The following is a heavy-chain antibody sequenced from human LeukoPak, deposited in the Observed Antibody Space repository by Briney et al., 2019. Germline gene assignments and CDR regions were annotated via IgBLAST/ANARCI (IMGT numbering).Heavy chain of an antibody. D-gene: IGHD2-2*02. CDR2: ISACNGNT. Sequence: ASVKVSCKASGYTFTSYGISWVRQAPGQGLEWMGWISACNGNTNYAQKLQGRVTMTTDTSTSTAYMELRSLRSDDTAVYYCARLTVPAAIRYYYYGMDVWGQGTTVTVSS. J-gene: IGHJ6*02. CDR3: ARLTVPAAIRYYYYGMDV. CDR1: GYTFTSYG. V-gene: IGHV1-18*01.